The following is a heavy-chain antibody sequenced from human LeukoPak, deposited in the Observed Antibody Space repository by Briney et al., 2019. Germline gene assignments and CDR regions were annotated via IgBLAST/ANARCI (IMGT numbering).Heavy chain of an antibody. D-gene: IGHD3-3*01. V-gene: IGHV3-64D*06. CDR2: ISSNGGTT. CDR3: VKGGVVTTRSFDY. Sequence: GGSLRLSCSASGFTFSSYAMHWVRQAPGKGLEYVSAISSNGGTTHYADSVKGRFTISRDNSKNTLYLQMSSLRAEDTAVYYCVKGGVVTTRSFDYWGQGTLVTVSS. J-gene: IGHJ4*02. CDR1: GFTFSSYA.